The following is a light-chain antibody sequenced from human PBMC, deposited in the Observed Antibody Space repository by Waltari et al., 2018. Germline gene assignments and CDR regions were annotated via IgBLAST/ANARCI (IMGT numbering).Light chain of an antibody. CDR2: GAS. Sequence: EIVMKQSPATLSVSPGERATLSCRASPSVSSNLAWYQQKPGQASRLLISGASTRATGIPARFSGSGSGTEFTLTISSLQSEDFAVYYCQQYNNWPPSVGGGTKVEIK. CDR3: QQYNNWPPS. CDR1: PSVSSN. V-gene: IGKV3-15*01. J-gene: IGKJ4*01.